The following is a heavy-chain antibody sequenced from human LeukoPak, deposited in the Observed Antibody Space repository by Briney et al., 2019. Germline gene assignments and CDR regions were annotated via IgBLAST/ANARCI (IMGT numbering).Heavy chain of an antibody. J-gene: IGHJ4*02. CDR3: ARADYDGAYDY. D-gene: IGHD4-17*01. Sequence: PAQTLSLPCAASGGSISSGGYSWSWIRQPPGKGLEWIGYIYHSGSTYYNPSLKSRVTISVDRSKNQFSLKLSSVTAADTAVYYCARADYDGAYDYWGQGTLVTVSS. CDR2: IYHSGST. V-gene: IGHV4-30-2*01. CDR1: GGSISSGGYS.